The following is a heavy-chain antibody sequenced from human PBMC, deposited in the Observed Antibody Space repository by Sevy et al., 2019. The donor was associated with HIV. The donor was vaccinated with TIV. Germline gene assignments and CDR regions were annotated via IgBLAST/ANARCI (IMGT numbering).Heavy chain of an antibody. CDR2: IYSGGNT. Sequence: GGSLRLSCAASGFTVSSNYMTWVRQAPGKGLEWVSVIYSGGNTYYADSVKGRFTISGDNSKNTLYLQMNSLRAEDTAVYYCARDRRGYCSSTSCYPYGMDVWGQGTTVTVSS. CDR3: ARDRRGYCSSTSCYPYGMDV. V-gene: IGHV3-53*01. J-gene: IGHJ6*02. CDR1: GFTVSSNY. D-gene: IGHD2-2*01.